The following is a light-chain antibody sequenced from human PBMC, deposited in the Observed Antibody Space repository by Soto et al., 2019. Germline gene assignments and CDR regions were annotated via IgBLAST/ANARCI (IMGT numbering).Light chain of an antibody. CDR3: QQYSISKRT. V-gene: IGKV3-20*01. J-gene: IGKJ1*01. CDR1: QSLDNRN. Sequence: EIVLTQSPGTLSLSPGERATLSCRASQSLDNRNLAWYQHKPGQTPRVLIYGASNRATGIPVRFSGSGSGTDFTLTISGLEPDDFAVYYCQQYSISKRTFGQGTKVEMK. CDR2: GAS.